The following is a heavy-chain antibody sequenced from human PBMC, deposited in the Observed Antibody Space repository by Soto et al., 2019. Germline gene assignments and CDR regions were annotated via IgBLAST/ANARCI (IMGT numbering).Heavy chain of an antibody. CDR1: GFTFSHYA. Sequence: QVQLVESGGGVVQPGRSLRLSCAASGFTFSHYAMHWVRQAPGKGLEWVALMSYDGSNEYYADSVKGRFTISRDNSKNTLYLQMTSLRAGDRAVYYFAEAGSHNFASWGQGTLVPVSS. CDR3: AEAGSHNFAS. CDR2: MSYDGSNE. J-gene: IGHJ4*02. V-gene: IGHV3-30*18. D-gene: IGHD1-26*01.